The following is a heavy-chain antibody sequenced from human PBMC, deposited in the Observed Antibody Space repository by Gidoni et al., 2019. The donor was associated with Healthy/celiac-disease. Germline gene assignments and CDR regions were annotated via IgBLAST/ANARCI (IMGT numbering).Heavy chain of an antibody. CDR3: AKDYGDQPSRDFSDV. CDR1: GFPFSYYA. Sequence: EAQLLESGGGLVQPGGSLRLSCAASGFPFSYYAMPWVRPAPGGGLEWVSSILSSSGSTYYADSVKGRFTISRDNSKNTIYLQMDGLRAEDTALYYCAKDYGDQPSRDFSDVWGQGTMVTVSS. D-gene: IGHD4-17*01. J-gene: IGHJ3*01. V-gene: IGHV3-23*01. CDR2: ILSSSGST.